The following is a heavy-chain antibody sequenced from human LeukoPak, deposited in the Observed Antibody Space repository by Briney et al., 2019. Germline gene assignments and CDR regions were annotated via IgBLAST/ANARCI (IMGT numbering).Heavy chain of an antibody. D-gene: IGHD3-10*01. CDR1: GFTFTTNW. CDR2: IKQDGSEK. Sequence: GESLRLSCAASGFTFTTNWMTWVRQAPGKGLEWVANIKQDGSEKYYVDSVKGRFTISRDNAKNSLNLQMNSLRVEDTPVYYCAKVAKYYYGSETYYFFEHWGQGTPVTASA. V-gene: IGHV3-7*01. CDR3: AKVAKYYYGSETYYFFEH. J-gene: IGHJ4*02.